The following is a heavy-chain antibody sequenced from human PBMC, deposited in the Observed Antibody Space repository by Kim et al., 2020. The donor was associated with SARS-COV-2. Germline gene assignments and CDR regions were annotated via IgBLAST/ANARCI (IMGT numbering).Heavy chain of an antibody. Sequence: YADSVKGRFTISRDSSKDSVYLQMNSLTTDDTGLYYCAKDLGSATYFDHWGQGTLVTVSS. CDR3: AKDLGSATYFDH. J-gene: IGHJ4*02. D-gene: IGHD3-10*01. V-gene: IGHV3-43*01.